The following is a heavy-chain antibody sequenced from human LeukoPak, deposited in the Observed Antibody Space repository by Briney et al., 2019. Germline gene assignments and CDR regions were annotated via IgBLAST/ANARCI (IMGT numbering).Heavy chain of an antibody. V-gene: IGHV3-33*01. CDR2: IWFDGSDD. J-gene: IGHJ6*02. CDR1: GFIFSNFG. D-gene: IGHD2-2*02. CDR3: ARPICSSTSCYSYYYYYGMDV. Sequence: PGGSLRLSCAASGFIFSNFGMHWLRQAPGKGLEWVAVIWFDGSDDYFADSVKGRFTIARDNSKNMVYLQMNRLRAEDTAVYYCARPICSSTSCYSYYYYYGMDVWGQGTTVTVSS.